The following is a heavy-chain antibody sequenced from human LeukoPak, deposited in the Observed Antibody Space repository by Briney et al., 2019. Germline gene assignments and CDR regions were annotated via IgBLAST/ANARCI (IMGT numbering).Heavy chain of an antibody. V-gene: IGHV4-34*01. CDR1: GGSFSGYY. CDR3: AREALLWFGEFNWFDP. D-gene: IGHD3-10*01. J-gene: IGHJ5*02. CDR2: INHSGST. Sequence: PSETLSLTCAVYGGSFSGYYWSWIRQPPGKGLEWIGEINHSGSTNYNPSLKSRVTISVDTSKNQFSVKLSSVTAADTAVYYCAREALLWFGEFNWFDPWGQGTLVTVSS.